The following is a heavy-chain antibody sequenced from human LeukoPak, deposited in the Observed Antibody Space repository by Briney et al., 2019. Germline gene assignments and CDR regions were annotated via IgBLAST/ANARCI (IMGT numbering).Heavy chain of an antibody. D-gene: IGHD6-13*01. CDR2: IWYDGSNK. CDR3: ARGVLDYSSSWYYFDY. J-gene: IGHJ4*02. Sequence: GGSLRLSCAASGFTFSSYGMHWVRQAPGKGLEWVAVIWYDGSNKYYADSVKGRFTISRDNSKNTLYLQMNSLRAEDTAVYYCARGVLDYSSSWYYFDYWGQGTLVTVSS. V-gene: IGHV3-33*01. CDR1: GFTFSSYG.